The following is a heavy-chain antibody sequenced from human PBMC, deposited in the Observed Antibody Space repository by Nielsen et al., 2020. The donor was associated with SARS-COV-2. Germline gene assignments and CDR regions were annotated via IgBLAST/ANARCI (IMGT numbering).Heavy chain of an antibody. CDR2: ISYDGSDE. CDR1: GFTFSTYG. J-gene: IGHJ4*02. CDR3: AKISGSQRHYFDF. V-gene: IGHV3-30*18. Sequence: GGSLRLSCAASGFTFSTYGIHWVRQAPGKGLEWVATISYDGSDEHYADSVKGRFTISRDNSKNTLYLQLNSLRAEDTAVFYCAKISGSQRHYFDFWGQGALVTVSS. D-gene: IGHD1-26*01.